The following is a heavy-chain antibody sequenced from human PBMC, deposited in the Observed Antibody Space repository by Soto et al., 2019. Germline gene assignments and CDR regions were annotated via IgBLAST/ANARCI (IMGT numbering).Heavy chain of an antibody. D-gene: IGHD3-3*02. CDR3: ARERAVDYYHWFDP. CDR2: IWYDGHKE. Sequence: ESGGGVVQPEKSLRLSCAASGFIFSNYGMHWVRQAPGKGLEWVAVIWYDGHKEYYADSVKGRFIISRDNSRNTVYLQMNSLRAEDTAVYYCARERAVDYYHWFDPWGKGTLVTVSS. CDR1: GFIFSNYG. J-gene: IGHJ5*02. V-gene: IGHV3-33*01.